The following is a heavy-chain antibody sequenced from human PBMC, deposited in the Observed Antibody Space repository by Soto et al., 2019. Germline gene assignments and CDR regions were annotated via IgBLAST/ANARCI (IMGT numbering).Heavy chain of an antibody. CDR3: ARDWIGGTVFRGYLDY. CDR1: GGIFHGYG. Sequence: GSLRLSCAVPGGIFHGYGMHWVRQAPGKGLEWVAIIRFDGSNEEYADSVKGRFTISRDNSKNTLYLQMNTLGAEDTAVYYCARDWIGGTVFRGYLDYWGRGTVVTVSS. D-gene: IGHD3-3*01. V-gene: IGHV3-33*01. J-gene: IGHJ4*02. CDR2: IRFDGSNE.